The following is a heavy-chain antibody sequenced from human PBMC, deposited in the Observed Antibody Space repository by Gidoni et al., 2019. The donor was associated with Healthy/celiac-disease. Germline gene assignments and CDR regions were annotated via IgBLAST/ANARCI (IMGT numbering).Heavy chain of an antibody. CDR3: AKDLRSSYYDILTGAFDY. D-gene: IGHD3-9*01. J-gene: IGHJ4*02. Sequence: EVQLLASGGGLVQPGGSLRLSCAASGFTFSSYAMSWVRQAPGKGLEWVSAISGSGGSTYYADSVKGRFTISRDNSKNTLYLQMNSLRAEDTAVYYCAKDLRSSYYDILTGAFDYWGQGTLVTVSS. CDR2: ISGSGGST. CDR1: GFTFSSYA. V-gene: IGHV3-23*01.